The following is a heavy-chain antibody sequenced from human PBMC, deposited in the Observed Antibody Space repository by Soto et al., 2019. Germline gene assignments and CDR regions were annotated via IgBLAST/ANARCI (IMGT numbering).Heavy chain of an antibody. V-gene: IGHV4-59*08. Sequence: QVQLQESGPGLVKPSETLSLTCTVSGGSISSYYWSWIRQPPGKGLEWFGYIYYSGRTNYNPSLKRRVTISVATAKDKFSLKLSSVTAADTAVYDCAGRWGSNFDYGGQGTLVTVAS. CDR2: IYYSGRT. J-gene: IGHJ4*02. CDR3: AGRWGSNFDY. CDR1: GGSISSYY. D-gene: IGHD3-16*01.